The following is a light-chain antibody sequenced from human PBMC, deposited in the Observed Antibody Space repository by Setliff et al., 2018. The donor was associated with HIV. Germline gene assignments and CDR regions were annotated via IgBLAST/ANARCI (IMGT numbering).Light chain of an antibody. CDR2: EVN. CDR1: SSDVGGYDY. CDR3: NSYTSTNTYV. J-gene: IGLJ1*01. Sequence: QSALAQPASVSGSPGQSITISCTGRSSDVGGYDYVSWYQQCPGKAPKLMIYEVNNRPSGVSNRFSGSKSGNSASLTISGLQTEDEADYYCNSYTSTNTYVFGTGTKVTVL. V-gene: IGLV2-14*03.